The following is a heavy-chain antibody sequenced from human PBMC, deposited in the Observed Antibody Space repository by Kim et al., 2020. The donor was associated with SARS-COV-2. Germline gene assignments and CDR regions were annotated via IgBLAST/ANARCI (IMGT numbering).Heavy chain of an antibody. V-gene: IGHV4-34*01. J-gene: IGHJ4*02. D-gene: IGHD3-16*01. CDR1: GGSFSGYY. CDR2: INHSGST. CDR3: ARGKVTRPFAY. Sequence: SETLSLTCAVYGGSFSGYYWSWIRQPPGKGLEWIGEINHSGSTNYNPSLKSRVTISVDTSKNQFSLKLSSVTAADTAVYYCARGKVTRPFAYWGQGTLVT.